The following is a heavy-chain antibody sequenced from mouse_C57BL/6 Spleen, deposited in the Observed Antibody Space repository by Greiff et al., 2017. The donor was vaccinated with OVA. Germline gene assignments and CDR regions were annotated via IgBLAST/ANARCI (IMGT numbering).Heavy chain of an antibody. CDR3: ARREDDGSFAY. D-gene: IGHD2-3*01. CDR1: GYTFTDYY. V-gene: IGHV1-76*01. CDR2: IYPGSGNT. J-gene: IGHJ3*01. Sequence: QVQLQQSGAELVRPGASVKLSCKASGYTFTDYYINWVKQRPGQGLEWIARIYPGSGNTYYNEKFKGKATLTAEKSSSTAYMQLSSLTSEDSAVYFCARREDDGSFAYWGQGTLVTVSA.